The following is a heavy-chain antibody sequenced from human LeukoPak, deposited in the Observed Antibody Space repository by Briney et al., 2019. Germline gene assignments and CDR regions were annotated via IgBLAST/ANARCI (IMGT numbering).Heavy chain of an antibody. CDR2: IHYSGAT. D-gene: IGHD3-9*01. V-gene: IGHV4-59*12. CDR1: GGSINYDY. J-gene: IGHJ6*02. CDR3: ARVKGYILTGYAYGMDV. Sequence: PSETLSLTCTVSGGSINYDYWSWIRQSPGKRLEWIGYIHYSGATNYSPSLNSRVTISVDTSKNQFSLKLSSVTAADTAVYYCARVKGYILTGYAYGMDVWGQGTTVTVSS.